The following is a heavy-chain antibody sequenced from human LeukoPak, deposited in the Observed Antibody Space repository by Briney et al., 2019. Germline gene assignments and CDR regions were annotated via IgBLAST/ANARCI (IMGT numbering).Heavy chain of an antibody. J-gene: IGHJ5*02. CDR2: IYTSGST. D-gene: IGHD6-6*01. V-gene: IGHV4-4*07. CDR1: GNSISSYY. CDR3: ARERIAARGGNWFDP. Sequence: PSETLSLTCTVSGNSISSYYWSWIRQPTGKGLEWIGRIYTSGSTNYNPSLKSRVTISVDTSKNQFSLKLSSVTAADTAVYYCARERIAARGGNWFDPWGQGTLVTVSS.